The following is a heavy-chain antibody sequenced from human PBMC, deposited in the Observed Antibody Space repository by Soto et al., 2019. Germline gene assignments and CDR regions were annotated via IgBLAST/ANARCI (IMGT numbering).Heavy chain of an antibody. V-gene: IGHV1-2*02. D-gene: IGHD2-15*01. CDR3: ARATQERYCSGGSCYSGVTGGRFDP. CDR2: INPNSGGT. CDR1: GYTFTGYY. J-gene: IGHJ5*02. Sequence: EASVKVSCKASGYTFTGYYMHWVRQAPGQGLEWMGWINPNSGGTNYAQKFQGRVTMTRDTSISTAYMELSRLRSDDTAVYYCARATQERYCSGGSCYSGVTGGRFDPRSQGTLVTVSS.